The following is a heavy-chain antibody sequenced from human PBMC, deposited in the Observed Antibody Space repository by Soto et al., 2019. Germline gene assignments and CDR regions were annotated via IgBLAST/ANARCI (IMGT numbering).Heavy chain of an antibody. D-gene: IGHD6-19*01. CDR2: ITPMFGTA. CDR1: GGTFSRYA. CDR3: AQTPGSAVAGPGRFDL. Sequence: QVQLVQSGAEVKKPGSSVKVSCKASGGTFSRYAISWVRQAPGQGLEWMGGITPMFGTANYAQKFQGRVTITADESTSTVHMELRRLRSQDTAVYYCAQTPGSAVAGPGRFDLWGRGTLVIVSS. V-gene: IGHV1-69*12. J-gene: IGHJ2*01.